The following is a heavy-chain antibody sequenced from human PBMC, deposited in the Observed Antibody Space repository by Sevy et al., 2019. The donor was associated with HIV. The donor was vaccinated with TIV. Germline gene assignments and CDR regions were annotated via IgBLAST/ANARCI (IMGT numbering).Heavy chain of an antibody. CDR1: GFSVSNNF. CDR3: ARETDNSARWLDP. D-gene: IGHD4-4*01. CDR2: IYSGGST. J-gene: IGHJ5*02. Sequence: GGSLRLSCAASGFSVSNNFMTWVRQAPGKGLEWVSHIYSGGSTYYADSVKGRFTISRDNSKNTLFLQMNSLTVEDTAVYYCARETDNSARWLDPWGQGTLVTVSS. V-gene: IGHV3-53*01.